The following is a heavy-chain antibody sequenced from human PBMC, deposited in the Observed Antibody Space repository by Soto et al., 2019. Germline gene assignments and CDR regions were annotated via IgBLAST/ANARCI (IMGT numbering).Heavy chain of an antibody. CDR1: GYSFTSYW. J-gene: IGHJ3*02. Sequence: PGESLKISCKGSGYSFTSYWIGWVRQMPGKGLEWMGIIYPGDSDTRYSPSFQGQVTISADKSISTAYLQWSSLKASDTAMYYCARQIENYDYIWGSYRTNAFDIWGQGTMVT. CDR2: IYPGDSDT. V-gene: IGHV5-51*01. D-gene: IGHD3-16*02. CDR3: ARQIENYDYIWGSYRTNAFDI.